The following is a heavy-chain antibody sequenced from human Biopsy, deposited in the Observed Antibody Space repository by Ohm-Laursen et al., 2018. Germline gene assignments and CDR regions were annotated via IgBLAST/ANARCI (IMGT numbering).Heavy chain of an antibody. CDR1: GFIFSTYT. CDR3: AKDRYNYTPIGGFSMDV. D-gene: IGHD5-18*01. Sequence: SLRLSCAASGFIFSTYTMNWVRQAPGEGLEWVSSISSRSSDIYYADSVKGRFTISRDNSRDTLYLQMSSLRAEDTAVYYCAKDRYNYTPIGGFSMDVWGQGTTVTVSS. J-gene: IGHJ6*02. V-gene: IGHV3-21*06. CDR2: ISSRSSDI.